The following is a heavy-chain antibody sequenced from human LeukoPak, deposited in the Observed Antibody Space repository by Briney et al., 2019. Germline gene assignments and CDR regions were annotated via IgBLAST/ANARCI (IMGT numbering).Heavy chain of an antibody. CDR1: GYTFTSYG. Sequence: GASVKVSCKASGYTFTSYGISWVRQAPGQGLEWMGWISAYNGNTNYAQKLQGRVTMTTDTSTSTAYMELRSLRSDDTAVYYCARVRSRDSRAYRAYYYYYMDVWGKGTTVTISS. V-gene: IGHV1-18*01. CDR3: ARVRSRDSRAYRAYYYYYMDV. J-gene: IGHJ6*03. D-gene: IGHD3-22*01. CDR2: ISAYNGNT.